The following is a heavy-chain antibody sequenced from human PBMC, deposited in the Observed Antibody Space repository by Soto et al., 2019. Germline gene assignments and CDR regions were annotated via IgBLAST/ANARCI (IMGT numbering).Heavy chain of an antibody. D-gene: IGHD3-10*01. J-gene: IGHJ5*02. CDR3: AGAPLVPGAHWFDP. CDR2: IYHSGST. CDR1: GGSSSSYY. Sequence: QVQLQESGPGLVKPSETLSLTCTVSGGSSSSYYWSWIRQSPGKGLEWIGYIYHSGSTHYNPPLKSRVTISIDTSKKQFSLKLSSVSAADPAVYYCAGAPLVPGAHWFDPWGQGTLVHVSS. V-gene: IGHV4-59*01.